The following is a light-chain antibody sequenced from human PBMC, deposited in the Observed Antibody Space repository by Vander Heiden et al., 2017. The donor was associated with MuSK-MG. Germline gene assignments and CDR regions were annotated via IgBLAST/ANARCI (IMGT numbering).Light chain of an antibody. CDR3: QQYDSLPFT. CDR2: DAS. V-gene: IGKV1-33*01. J-gene: IGKJ3*01. CDR1: QGINNY. Sequence: NHMTQRKCVLSGEGVDPGASRCHESQGINNYLSWYQQKPGKDPELLIYDASILETGVPSRFSGSGSGTDFSVTISNLQPEDIATYYCQQYDSLPFTFGPGTKVYHK.